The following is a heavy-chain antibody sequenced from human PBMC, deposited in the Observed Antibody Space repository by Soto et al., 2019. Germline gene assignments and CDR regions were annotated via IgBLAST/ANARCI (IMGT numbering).Heavy chain of an antibody. CDR1: GSSLCSPGMN. J-gene: IGHJ4*02. Sequence: QLTLKESGPTLVKPTQPLTLTCTFYGSSLCSPGMNVGWIRHPPGKALEWLGMVYWDYDKRYNPSLKNRFTITHDTSKHPLQLTTTNTYPVDTGTYYCAHSVGSGCLCDKWGQGTRDTISS. CDR3: AHSVGSGCLCDK. V-gene: IGHV2-5*02. CDR2: VYWDYDK. D-gene: IGHD6-25*01.